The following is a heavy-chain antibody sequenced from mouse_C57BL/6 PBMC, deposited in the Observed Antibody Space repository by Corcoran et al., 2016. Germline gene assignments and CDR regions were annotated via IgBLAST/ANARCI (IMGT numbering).Heavy chain of an antibody. V-gene: IGHV1-76*01. CDR3: AREEITRGMDY. CDR2: IYPGSGNT. D-gene: IGHD1-1*01. J-gene: IGHJ4*01. Sequence: QVQLKQSGAELVRPGASVKLSCKASGYTFTDYYINWVKQRPGQGLEWIARIYPGSGNTYYNEKFKGKATLTAEKSSSTAYMQLSSLTSEDSAVYFCAREEITRGMDYWGQGTSVTVSS. CDR1: GYTFTDYY.